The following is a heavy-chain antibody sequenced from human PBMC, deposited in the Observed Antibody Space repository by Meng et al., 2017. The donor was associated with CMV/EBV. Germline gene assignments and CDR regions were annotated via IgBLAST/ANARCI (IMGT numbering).Heavy chain of an antibody. V-gene: IGHV1-69*05. CDR3: ATDPDIVVVPAAIGYYYYYGMDV. CDR2: IIPIFGTA. J-gene: IGHJ6*02. CDR1: GGTFSSYA. D-gene: IGHD2-2*01. Sequence: KVSCKASGGTFSSYAISWVRQAPGQGLEWMGGIIPIFGTANYAQKFQGRVTITTDESTSTAYMELSSLRSEDTAVDYCATDPDIVVVPAAIGYYYYYGMDVWGQGTTVTVSS.